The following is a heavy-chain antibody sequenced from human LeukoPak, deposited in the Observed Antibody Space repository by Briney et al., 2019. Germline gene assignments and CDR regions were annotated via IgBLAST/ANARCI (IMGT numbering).Heavy chain of an antibody. Sequence: GGSLRLSCAASGFTFSSYGMHWVRQAPGKGLEWVAVISFDGSDKYYADSVSGRFTISRDNSKNTLYVQMNSLRAEDTAVYYCAKDRAAMPTYYFDYWGQGALVTASS. CDR1: GFTFSSYG. CDR2: ISFDGSDK. CDR3: AKDRAAMPTYYFDY. V-gene: IGHV3-30*18. J-gene: IGHJ4*02. D-gene: IGHD2-2*01.